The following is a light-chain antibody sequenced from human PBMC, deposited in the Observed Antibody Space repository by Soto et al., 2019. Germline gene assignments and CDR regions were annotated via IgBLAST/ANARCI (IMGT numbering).Light chain of an antibody. CDR2: EDN. Sequence: NFMLTQPHSVSESPGKTVTISCTRSSGSIASNYVQWYQQRPGSAPTTVISEDNQRPSGVPDRFAGSIDSSSNSASLTISGLKTEDEADYYCQSYESSHRDVIFGGGTKLTVL. J-gene: IGLJ2*01. V-gene: IGLV6-57*04. CDR3: QSYESSHRDVI. CDR1: SGSIASNY.